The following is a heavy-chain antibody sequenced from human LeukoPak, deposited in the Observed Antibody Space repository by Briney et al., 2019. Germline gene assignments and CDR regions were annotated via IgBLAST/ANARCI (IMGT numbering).Heavy chain of an antibody. Sequence: GGSLRLSCVASGFTFTTYYMSWVRQAPGKGLEWVANINQDGGTKYYVDSVKGRFTISRDNAINSVFLQMNSLRAEDTAVYYCARENWTNDFWGQGTLVTVSS. V-gene: IGHV3-7*01. CDR1: GFTFTTYY. CDR2: INQDGGTK. D-gene: IGHD1/OR15-1a*01. CDR3: ARENWTNDF. J-gene: IGHJ4*02.